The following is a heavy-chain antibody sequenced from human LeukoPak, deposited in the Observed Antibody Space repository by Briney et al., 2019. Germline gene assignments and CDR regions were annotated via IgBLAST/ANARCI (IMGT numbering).Heavy chain of an antibody. J-gene: IGHJ4*02. V-gene: IGHV3-7*03. D-gene: IGHD3-22*01. Sequence: GGSLRLSCVASGLTVSSYSMNWVRQAPGKGLEWVANIKQDGSEKYYVDSVKGRFTISRDNAKNSLYLQMNSLRAEDTAVYYCARDWDIMGSSGYLFDYWGQGTLVTVSS. CDR1: GLTVSSYS. CDR3: ARDWDIMGSSGYLFDY. CDR2: IKQDGSEK.